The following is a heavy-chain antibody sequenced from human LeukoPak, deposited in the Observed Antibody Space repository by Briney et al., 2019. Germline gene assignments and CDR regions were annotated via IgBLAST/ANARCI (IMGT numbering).Heavy chain of an antibody. D-gene: IGHD4-17*01. Sequence: PSETLSLTCAVYGGSFSGYYWSWIRQPPGKGLEWIGEINHSGSTNYNPSLKSRVTISVDTSKNQFSLKLSSVTAADPAVYYCARVLKDYGDIEYFQHWGQGTLVTVSS. CDR3: ARVLKDYGDIEYFQH. CDR1: GGSFSGYY. V-gene: IGHV4-34*01. J-gene: IGHJ1*01. CDR2: INHSGST.